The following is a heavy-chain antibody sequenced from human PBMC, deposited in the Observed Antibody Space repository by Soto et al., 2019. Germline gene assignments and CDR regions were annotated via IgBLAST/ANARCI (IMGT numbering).Heavy chain of an antibody. V-gene: IGHV4-59*01. CDR1: GVSISSDY. J-gene: IGHJ5*02. CDR3: AKDIRCRTAASVYNDFDP. D-gene: IGHD6-13*01. CDR2: IHYSGST. Sequence: PSETLSLTCTVSGVSISSDYWSWIRQPPGKGLEWIGYIHYSGSTDYNRYLKSRVTISVDTSKTQFSLKLSAVTAADTAVYYCAKDIRCRTAASVYNDFDPWGQGTPVTVSS.